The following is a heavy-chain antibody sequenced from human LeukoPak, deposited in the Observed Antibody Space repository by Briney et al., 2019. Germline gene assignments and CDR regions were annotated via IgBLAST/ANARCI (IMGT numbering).Heavy chain of an antibody. Sequence: GGSLRLSCAASGFIFSNYGMHWVRQAPGKGLEWVALISSDGNDKLYGDSVKGRFTISRDDSKSTLYLQMNSLRAEDTAVYYCTTKVIRGNSGDDYDDWGQGTLVTVSS. J-gene: IGHJ4*02. D-gene: IGHD5-12*01. V-gene: IGHV3-30*03. CDR3: TTKVIRGNSGDDYDD. CDR1: GFIFSNYG. CDR2: ISSDGNDK.